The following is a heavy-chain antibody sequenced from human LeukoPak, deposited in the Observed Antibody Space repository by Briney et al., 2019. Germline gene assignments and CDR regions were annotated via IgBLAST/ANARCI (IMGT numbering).Heavy chain of an antibody. V-gene: IGHV1-69*05. CDR2: IIPIFGTA. J-gene: IGHJ4*02. Sequence: ASVKVSCKASGGTFSSYAISWVRQAPGQGLEWMGGIIPIFGTANYAQKFQGRVTITTDESTSTAYMELSSLRSEDTAVHYCARGAAAIEGELDYWGQGTLVTVSS. D-gene: IGHD2-2*01. CDR1: GGTFSSYA. CDR3: ARGAAAIEGELDY.